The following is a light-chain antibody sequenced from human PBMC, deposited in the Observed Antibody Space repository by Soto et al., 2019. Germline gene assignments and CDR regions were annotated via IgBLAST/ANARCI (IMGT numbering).Light chain of an antibody. V-gene: IGLV3-21*02. CDR1: NIGTKS. CDR2: DDS. CDR3: QVWDSRSDHVV. Sequence: SYELTQPPSVSVAPGQTARITCGGNNIGTKSVHWHQQKPGQAPVEVVYDDSDRPSGIPERFSGSNSGNTATLTISRVEAGDEADYYCQVWDSRSDHVVFGGGTKVTVL. J-gene: IGLJ3*02.